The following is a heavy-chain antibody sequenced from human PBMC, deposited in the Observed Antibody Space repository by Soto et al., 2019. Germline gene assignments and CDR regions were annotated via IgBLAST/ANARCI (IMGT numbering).Heavy chain of an antibody. Sequence: QAQLVQSGAEVKEPGASVKVSCKASGYSFTTSGLTWVRQAPGQGLEWMGWISTYNGNTNYAQKLQDRVTLTTDTSTSTAYMELRSLRSDDTAVYYCARRLYGDYDYWGQGTLGTVSS. D-gene: IGHD4-17*01. CDR1: GYSFTTSG. V-gene: IGHV1-18*01. J-gene: IGHJ4*02. CDR3: ARRLYGDYDY. CDR2: ISTYNGNT.